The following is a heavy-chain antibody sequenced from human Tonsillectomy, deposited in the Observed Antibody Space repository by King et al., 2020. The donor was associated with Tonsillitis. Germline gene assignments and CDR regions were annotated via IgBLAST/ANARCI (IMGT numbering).Heavy chain of an antibody. CDR3: VRGRSAGYYGIFDY. CDR2: ISGSGGTI. V-gene: IGHV3-48*03. CDR1: GFTFSSYN. D-gene: IGHD3-22*01. J-gene: IGHJ4*02. Sequence: VQLVESGGGLVQSGGSLRLSCAASGFTFSSYNMNWVRQAPGKGLEWVSYISGSGGTIDYADSVKGRFTISRDNARNSLYLQMDSLRAEDTAVYYCVRGRSAGYYGIFDYWGQGMQVAVSS.